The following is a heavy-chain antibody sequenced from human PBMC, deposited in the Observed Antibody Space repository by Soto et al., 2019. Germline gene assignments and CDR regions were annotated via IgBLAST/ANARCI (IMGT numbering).Heavy chain of an antibody. CDR2: IYYSGST. CDR1: GGFISSSSYY. J-gene: IGHJ4*02. CDR3: ARHVLVYHFDY. D-gene: IGHD2-2*02. V-gene: IGHV4-39*01. Sequence: SETLSLTCTVSGGFISSSSYYWGWIRQPPGKGLEWIGSIYYSGSTYYNPSLKSRVTISVDTSKNQFSLKLSSVTAADTAVYYCARHVLVYHFDYWGQGTLVTVSS.